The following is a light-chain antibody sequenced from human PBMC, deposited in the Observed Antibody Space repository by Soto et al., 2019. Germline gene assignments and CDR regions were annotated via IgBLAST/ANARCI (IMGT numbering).Light chain of an antibody. CDR3: QQAKSFPYT. V-gene: IGKV1-12*01. J-gene: IGKJ2*01. CDR1: QSLDNW. CDR2: AAY. Sequence: DIQMTQSPSSVSASVGDTVHISCRASQSLDNWLAWSQQKPGNAPSLLIYAAYTLENGVPSRFSGSESGSDFTLTISSLQSEDFATYYCQQAKSFPYTFGQGTKVEI.